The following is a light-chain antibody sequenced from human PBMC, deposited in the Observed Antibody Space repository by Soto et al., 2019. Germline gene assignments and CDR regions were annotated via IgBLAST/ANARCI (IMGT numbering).Light chain of an antibody. CDR3: QQYNSYPWT. CDR1: QSISSW. J-gene: IGKJ1*01. Sequence: DIQMTQSPSTLSASVGDRVTITCRASQSISSWLAWYQQKPGKAPKLLIYKASSLESGVPSRFSGSGSGTEFTLTISSLQPDDLATYYWQQYNSYPWTFGKGTKLEIK. V-gene: IGKV1-5*03. CDR2: KAS.